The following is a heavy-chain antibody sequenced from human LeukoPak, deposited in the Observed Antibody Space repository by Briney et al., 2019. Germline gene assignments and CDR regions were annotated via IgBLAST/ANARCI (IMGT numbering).Heavy chain of an antibody. CDR1: GFTFSSYG. Sequence: QAGGSLRLSCAASGFTFSSYGMHRVRQAPGEGLGWVAVISYDGSNKYYADSVKGRFTISRDNSKNTLYLTMNSLRAEDTAVYYCARDRNADFWSGYYTNYFDSWGPGTLVTVS. D-gene: IGHD3-3*01. J-gene: IGHJ4*02. CDR2: ISYDGSNK. CDR3: ARDRNADFWSGYYTNYFDS. V-gene: IGHV3-30*03.